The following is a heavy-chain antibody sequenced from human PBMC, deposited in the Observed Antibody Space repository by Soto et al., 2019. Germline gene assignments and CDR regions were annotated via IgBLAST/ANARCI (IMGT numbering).Heavy chain of an antibody. CDR3: ARGGYSYEGYYYGMDV. J-gene: IGHJ6*02. CDR2: IWYDGSNK. Sequence: QVQLVESGGGVVQPGRSLRLSCAASGFTFSSYGMHWVRQAPGKGLEWVAVIWYDGSNKYYADSVKGRFTISRDNSKNTLYLQMNSLRDEDTAVYYCARGGYSYEGYYYGMDVWGQGTTVTVSS. D-gene: IGHD5-18*01. V-gene: IGHV3-33*01. CDR1: GFTFSSYG.